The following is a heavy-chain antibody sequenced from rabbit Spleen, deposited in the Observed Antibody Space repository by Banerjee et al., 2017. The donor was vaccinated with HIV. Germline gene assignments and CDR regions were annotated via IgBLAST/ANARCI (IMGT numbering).Heavy chain of an antibody. CDR1: GFSFSGSHY. CDR2: IYAGSSGTT. Sequence: QQLVESGGDLVKPGASLTLTCTASGFSFSGSHYMCWVRQAPGKGLEWIACIYAGSSGTTYYASWAKGRFTISKTSSTTVTLQMTSLTAADTATYFCARLGHADYPYAYGLKLWGQGTLVTVS. D-gene: IGHD6-1*01. CDR3: ARLGHADYPYAYGLKL. J-gene: IGHJ3*01. V-gene: IGHV1S40*01.